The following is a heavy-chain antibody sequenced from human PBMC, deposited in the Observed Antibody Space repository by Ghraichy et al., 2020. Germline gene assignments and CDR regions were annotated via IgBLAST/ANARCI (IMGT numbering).Heavy chain of an antibody. J-gene: IGHJ6*02. CDR1: GFTFSSYG. V-gene: IGHV3-33*06. CDR3: AKDERSSSSPIFGMDV. D-gene: IGHD2-2*01. CDR2: IWNDGSNK. Sequence: GESLNISCAASGFTFSSYGMHWVRQAPGKGLEWVAVIWNDGSNKNYADSVKGRFTISRDNSKNTQYLQMNSLRAEDTALYYGAKDERSSSSPIFGMDVWGQRSTVTVSS.